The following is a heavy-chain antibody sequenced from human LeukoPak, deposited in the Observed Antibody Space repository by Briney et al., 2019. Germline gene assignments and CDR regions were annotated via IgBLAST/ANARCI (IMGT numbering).Heavy chain of an antibody. V-gene: IGHV3-66*01. CDR2: IYSGGST. D-gene: IGHD1-26*01. CDR3: ARDSGSYIYYYYGMDV. Sequence: RGSLRLSCAASGFTVSSNYMSWVRQAPGKGLEWVSVIYSGGSTYYADSVKGRFTISRDNSKNTLYLQMNSLRAEDTAVYYCARDSGSYIYYYYGMDVWGKGTTVTVSS. J-gene: IGHJ6*04. CDR1: GFTVSSNY.